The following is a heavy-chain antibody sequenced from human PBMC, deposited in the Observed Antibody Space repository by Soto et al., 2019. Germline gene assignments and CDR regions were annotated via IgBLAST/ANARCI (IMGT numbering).Heavy chain of an antibody. CDR1: GFTXGGYA. J-gene: IGHJ4*02. CDR2: ICYNGSNK. CDR3: ARGGGSAAGTFAY. Sequence: GGSLRLSWAAAGFTXGGYAMHWVRQAPGKGLEYVAVICYNGSNKYYADSVKGRFTISRDNSKNTLYLQMGSLRAEDMAVYYCARGGGSAAGTFAYWGQGTLVTVSS. V-gene: IGHV3-30*14. D-gene: IGHD6-13*01.